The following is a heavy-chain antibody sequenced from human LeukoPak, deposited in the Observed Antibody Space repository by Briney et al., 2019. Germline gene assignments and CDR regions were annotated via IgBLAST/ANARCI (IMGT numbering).Heavy chain of an antibody. V-gene: IGHV3-33*01. CDR2: IWYDGSNK. J-gene: IGHJ3*02. CDR1: GFTFSSYG. Sequence: GGSLRLSCAASGFTFSSYGMHWVRQAPGKGLEWVAVIWYDGSNKYYADSVKGRFTISRDNSKNTLYLQMNSLRAEDTAVYYCARAVYYDSSGYRSSAFDIWGQGTMVTVSS. CDR3: ARAVYYDSSGYRSSAFDI. D-gene: IGHD3-22*01.